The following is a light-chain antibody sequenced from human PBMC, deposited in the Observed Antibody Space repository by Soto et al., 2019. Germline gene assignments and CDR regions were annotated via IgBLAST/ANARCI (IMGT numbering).Light chain of an antibody. J-gene: IGLJ1*01. CDR2: DVT. CDR1: SSDVGGYNY. CDR3: SSYAGSYTWI. Sequence: QSALTQPPSASGSRGQTVTISCTGTSSDVGGYNYVSWYQQHPGKAPQLLIYDVTKRPSGVPDRFSGSKSGNTAALTISGLQAEDEAEYFCSSYAGSYTWIFGSGTKLTVL. V-gene: IGLV2-11*01.